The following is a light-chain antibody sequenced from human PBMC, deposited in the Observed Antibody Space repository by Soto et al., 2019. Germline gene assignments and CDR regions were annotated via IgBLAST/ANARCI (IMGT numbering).Light chain of an antibody. CDR1: QGVSSY. CDR2: YAS. V-gene: IGKV3D-11*01. J-gene: IGKJ5*01. CDR3: QQYGTCHSIT. Sequence: IGLTQSPCTLSSSTGERATLSCRASQGVSSYLAWYQQKPGQAPRLLIYYASNRATGIPARFSGSGSGTDFTLTISSLEPEDFAVYYCQQYGTCHSITFGQGTRLEIK.